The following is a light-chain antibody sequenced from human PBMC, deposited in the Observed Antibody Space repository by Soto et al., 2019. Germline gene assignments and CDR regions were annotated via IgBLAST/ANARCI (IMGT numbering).Light chain of an antibody. CDR3: SSYTSSSTYV. J-gene: IGLJ1*01. V-gene: IGLV2-14*01. Sequence: QSVLTQPASVSGSPGQSITISCTGTSSDDGGYNYVSWYQQHPGKAPKLMTYEVSNRPSGVSNRFSGSKSGNTASLTISGLQAEDGADYSCSSYTSSSTYVFGTGTKVTVL. CDR2: EVS. CDR1: SSDDGGYNY.